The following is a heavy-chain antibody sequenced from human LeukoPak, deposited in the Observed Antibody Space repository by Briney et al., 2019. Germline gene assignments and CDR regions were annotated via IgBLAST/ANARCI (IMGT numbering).Heavy chain of an antibody. CDR3: AKAPKSTYYDFWSGSNPRFDY. J-gene: IGHJ4*02. Sequence: GGSLRLSCAASGFTFSSYGMHWVRQAPGKGLEWVSAISGSGGSTYYADSVKGRFTISRDNSKNTLYLQMNSLRAEDTAVYYCAKAPKSTYYDFWSGSNPRFDYWGQGTLVTVSS. V-gene: IGHV3-23*01. CDR2: ISGSGGST. D-gene: IGHD3-3*01. CDR1: GFTFSSYG.